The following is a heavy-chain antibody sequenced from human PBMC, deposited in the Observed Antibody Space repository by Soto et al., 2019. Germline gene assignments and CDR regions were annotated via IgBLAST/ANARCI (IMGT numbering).Heavy chain of an antibody. D-gene: IGHD1-1*01. V-gene: IGHV5-10-1*01. CDR1: GYSFTSYW. J-gene: IGHJ6*02. CDR3: ALTGVPTLYYYYYGMDV. Sequence: PGESLKISCKGSGYSFTSYWISWVRQMPGKGLEWMGRIDPSDSYTNYSPSFQGHVTISADKSISTAYLQWSSLKASDTAMYYCALTGVPTLYYYYYGMDVWGQGTTVTVSS. CDR2: IDPSDSYT.